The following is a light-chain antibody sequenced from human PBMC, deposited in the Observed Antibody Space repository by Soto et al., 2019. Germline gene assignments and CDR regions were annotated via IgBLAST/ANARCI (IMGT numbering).Light chain of an antibody. CDR3: QSYDSSNQV. J-gene: IGLJ2*01. CDR1: SGSISSNY. Sequence: NFMLTQPHSVSESPGQTVTISCTRSSGSISSNYVQWYQQRPGSAPTTVIYEDNQRPSGVPDRFSGSIDSSSNSASLTIPGLKTEDEADYYCQSYDSSNQVFGGGTQLTVL. CDR2: EDN. V-gene: IGLV6-57*04.